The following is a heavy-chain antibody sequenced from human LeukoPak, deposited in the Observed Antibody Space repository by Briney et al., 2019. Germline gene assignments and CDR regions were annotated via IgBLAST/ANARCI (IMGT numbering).Heavy chain of an antibody. CDR2: IWYDGSYK. D-gene: IGHD6-13*01. CDR3: AKVVQYTASTGTGLDY. J-gene: IGHJ4*02. Sequence: PGGSLRLSCAASGFTFSHYGMHWVRQAPGKGLDWVAVIWYDGSYKYYADSVKGRFTISRDNSKNNLYLQMNSLRAEDTAIYFCAKVVQYTASTGTGLDYWGQGTLVTVSS. CDR1: GFTFSHYG. V-gene: IGHV3-33*06.